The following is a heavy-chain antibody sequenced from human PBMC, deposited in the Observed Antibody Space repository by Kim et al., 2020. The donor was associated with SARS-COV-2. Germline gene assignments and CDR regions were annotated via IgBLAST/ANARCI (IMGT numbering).Heavy chain of an antibody. CDR3: ARVLTAGGFDY. D-gene: IGHD1-26*01. V-gene: IGHV3-21*01. Sequence: IYTGNSVEGRFTISRDNAENSLYLQMNSLRAEDTAVYYCARVLTAGGFDYWGQRTLVTVSS. J-gene: IGHJ4*02. CDR2: I.